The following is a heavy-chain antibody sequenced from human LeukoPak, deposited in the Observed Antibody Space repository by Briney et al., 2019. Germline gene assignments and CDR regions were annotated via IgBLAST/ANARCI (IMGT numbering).Heavy chain of an antibody. V-gene: IGHV1-69*04. CDR3: ASGATRSADY. J-gene: IGHJ4*02. CDR2: IIPILGIA. D-gene: IGHD2-15*01. CDR1: GGTFSSYA. Sequence: ASVKVSCKASGGTFSSYAISWVRQAPGQGLEWMGRIIPILGIANYAQKFQGRVTITADKSTSTAYMELSSLRSEDTAAYYCASGATRSADYWGQGTLVTVSS.